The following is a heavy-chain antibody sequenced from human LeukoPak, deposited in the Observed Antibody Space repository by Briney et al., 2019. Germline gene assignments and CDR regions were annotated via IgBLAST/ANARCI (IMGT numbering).Heavy chain of an antibody. J-gene: IGHJ4*02. Sequence: GGSLRLSCAASEFTFSNAWMSWVRQAPGKGLEWVGRIKNKTDGWTTDYAAPVKGRFTISRDDSKNTLYLQMNSLKTEDTAVYYCTTEDYWGQGTLVTVSS. V-gene: IGHV3-15*01. CDR3: TTEDY. CDR1: EFTFSNAW. CDR2: IKNKTDGWTT.